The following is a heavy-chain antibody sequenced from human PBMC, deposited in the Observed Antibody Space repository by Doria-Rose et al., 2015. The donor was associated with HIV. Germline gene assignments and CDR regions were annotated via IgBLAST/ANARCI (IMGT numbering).Heavy chain of an antibody. CDR1: GFSFESYA. CDR2: ISWDSGAK. J-gene: IGHJ6*03. V-gene: IGHV3-9*01. Sequence: VQLVQSGGGLVQPGRSLRLSCVGSGFSFESYAMHWVRPAPGKGLEWVAGISWDSGAKGNADSVEGRFTISRDNAKKSVYLEMRSLRPEDTAFYYCAKAPIIGPKYYFYMDVWGKGTSVTVPS. CDR3: AKAPIIGPKYYFYMDV. D-gene: IGHD3-3*01.